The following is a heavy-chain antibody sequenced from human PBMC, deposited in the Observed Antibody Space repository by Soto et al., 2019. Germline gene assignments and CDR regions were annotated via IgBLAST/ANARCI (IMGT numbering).Heavy chain of an antibody. V-gene: IGHV4-61*01. J-gene: IGHJ6*02. D-gene: IGHD2-2*02. CDR1: GGSVSSGSYY. CDR2: IYYSGST. CDR3: ARSYGDCSSTSCYKYYYGMDV. Sequence: QVQLQESGPGLVKPSETLSLTCTVSGGSVSSGSYYWSWIRQPPGKGLEWIGYIYYSGSTNYNPSLKSPVTISVNTSKNQFSMKLSSVTAADTAVYYCARSYGDCSSTSCYKYYYGMDVWGQGTTVTVSS.